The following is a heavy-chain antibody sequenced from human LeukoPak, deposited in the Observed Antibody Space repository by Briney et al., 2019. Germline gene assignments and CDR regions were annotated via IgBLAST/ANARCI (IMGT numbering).Heavy chain of an antibody. V-gene: IGHV1-2*02. CDR3: ARSGPGAPYDY. J-gene: IGHJ4*02. Sequence: ASVKVSCKASGYTFSGYYIHWVRQAPGQGLEWMGWINPNSCVTNYARNFQGRVTMTTDTSISTAYMELSRLGSDDTAVYYCARSGPGAPYDYWGQGSLVTVSS. CDR1: GYTFSGYY. CDR2: INPNSCVT. D-gene: IGHD3-10*01.